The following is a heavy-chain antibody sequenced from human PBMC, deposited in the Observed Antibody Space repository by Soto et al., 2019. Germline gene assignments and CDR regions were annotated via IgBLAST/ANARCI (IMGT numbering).Heavy chain of an antibody. V-gene: IGHV3-23*01. J-gene: IGHJ4*02. CDR2: ISTSGFST. Sequence: PGGSLRLSCAASGFTFSSYGMSWVRQAPGKGLEWVSAISTSGFSTYYADSVKGRFTISRDNSKNTLYLQMTSLRAEDTAVYYCAKDRPGIALTGTGSGYWGQGTLVTVSS. D-gene: IGHD6-19*01. CDR3: AKDRPGIALTGTGSGY. CDR1: GFTFSSYG.